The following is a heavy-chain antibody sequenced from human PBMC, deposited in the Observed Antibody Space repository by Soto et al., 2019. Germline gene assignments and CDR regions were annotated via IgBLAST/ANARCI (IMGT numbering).Heavy chain of an antibody. D-gene: IGHD3-3*01. CDR3: AKGGPSYYDFWSGYHTDY. V-gene: IGHV3-23*01. Sequence: GGSLRLSCAASGFTFNSYAMSWVRQAPGEGLEWVSTISGSGGSTYNADSVKGRFTISRDNSKNTLYLQMSSLRAEDTAVYYCAKGGPSYYDFWSGYHTDYWGQGTLVTVSS. CDR2: ISGSGGST. CDR1: GFTFNSYA. J-gene: IGHJ4*02.